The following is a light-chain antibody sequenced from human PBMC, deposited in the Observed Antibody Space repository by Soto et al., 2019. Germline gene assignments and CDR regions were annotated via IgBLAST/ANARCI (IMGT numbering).Light chain of an antibody. CDR3: QKCKVAPFT. V-gene: IGKV1-5*03. CDR2: KAS. J-gene: IGKJ4*01. CDR1: QSSSSW. Sequence: DIQMNQSPSTLSACVGDGVTTTFRASQSSSSWLAWYQQKPGKAPKPLIYKASTLESGVPSNFSGSGSGTEFSLTISSLQPEDVATYYCQKCKVAPFTFGGGTKVDIK.